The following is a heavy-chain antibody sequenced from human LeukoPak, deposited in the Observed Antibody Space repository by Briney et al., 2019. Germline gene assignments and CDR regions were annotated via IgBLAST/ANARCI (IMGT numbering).Heavy chain of an antibody. D-gene: IGHD1-26*01. CDR2: ISGSGDST. V-gene: IGHV3-23*01. J-gene: IGHJ4*02. CDR1: GFTFSSFG. Sequence: PGGSLRLSCAASGFTFSSFGMTWVRQAPGKGLEWVSLISGSGDSTYHADSVKGRFTISRDNSKNTLYLQMNSLRAEDTAVYYCAREVGAYDYWGQGTLVTVSS. CDR3: AREVGAYDY.